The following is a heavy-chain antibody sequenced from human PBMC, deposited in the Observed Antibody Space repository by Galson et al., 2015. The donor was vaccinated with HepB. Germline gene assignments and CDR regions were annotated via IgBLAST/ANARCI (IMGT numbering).Heavy chain of an antibody. CDR2: ISVYNGHT. Sequence: SVKVSCKASGDTLSNYGISWVRQAPGQGLEWIGWISVYNGHTNNAQKVQDRVSMITNTSTNTAYMELRSLRFDDTAVYYCARDGLREDFWRGFYPQYHYKGMDVWGQGTTVTVSS. V-gene: IGHV1-18*04. CDR1: GDTLSNYG. D-gene: IGHD3-3*01. CDR3: ARDGLREDFWRGFYPQYHYKGMDV. J-gene: IGHJ6*02.